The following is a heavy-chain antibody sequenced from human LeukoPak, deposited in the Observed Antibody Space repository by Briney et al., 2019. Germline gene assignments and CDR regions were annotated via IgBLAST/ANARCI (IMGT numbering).Heavy chain of an antibody. CDR3: ARVGATSWY. J-gene: IGHJ4*02. V-gene: IGHV3-74*01. CDR2: INSDGSST. CDR1: GFTFSSYW. Sequence: GGSLRLSCVASGFTFSSYWMHWARQAPGKGLVWVSRINSDGSSTNYADSVKGRFTISRDNAKNTLYLQMNSLRAEDTAVYYCARVGATSWYWGQGTLVTVSS. D-gene: IGHD1-26*01.